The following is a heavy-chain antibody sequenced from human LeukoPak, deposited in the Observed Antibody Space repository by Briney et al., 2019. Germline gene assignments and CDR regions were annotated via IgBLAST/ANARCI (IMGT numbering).Heavy chain of an antibody. V-gene: IGHV3-33*01. Sequence: GGSLRLSCAASGFSFSSYGMHWVRQAPGKGLEWVAVIWYDGSNKYYADSVKGRFTISRDNSKNTLYLQMNSLRAEDTAVYYCARDDYGDYTFDYWGQGTLVTVSS. D-gene: IGHD4-17*01. CDR2: IWYDGSNK. J-gene: IGHJ4*02. CDR3: ARDDYGDYTFDY. CDR1: GFSFSSYG.